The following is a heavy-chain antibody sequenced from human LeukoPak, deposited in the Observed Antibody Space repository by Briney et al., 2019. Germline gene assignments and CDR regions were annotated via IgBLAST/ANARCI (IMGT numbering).Heavy chain of an antibody. D-gene: IGHD2-21*02. CDR3: ARACVYCGSDCSDAFDI. V-gene: IGHV1-2*02. Sequence: GASVKVSCKASGYTFFGYYMQWVRQAPGQGLEWMGWINPNSGATNYAQKFHGRVTMARDTSISTAYMDLSRLRSDDTAVYYCARACVYCGSDCSDAFDIWGQGTMVTVSS. J-gene: IGHJ3*02. CDR1: GYTFFGYY. CDR2: INPNSGAT.